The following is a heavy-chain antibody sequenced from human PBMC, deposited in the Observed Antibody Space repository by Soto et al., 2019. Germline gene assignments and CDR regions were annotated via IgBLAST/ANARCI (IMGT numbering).Heavy chain of an antibody. Sequence: QVQLQESGPGLVKPSQTLSLTCTVSGGSISSGGYYWSWIRQHPGKGLEWIGYIYYSGSTYYNPSLKSRVTISVDTSKNQFALMLSSVTAADTAVYYCARDGTGTMVRARGFDPWGQGTLVTVSS. V-gene: IGHV4-31*03. J-gene: IGHJ5*02. CDR2: IYYSGST. CDR3: ARDGTGTMVRARGFDP. CDR1: GGSISSGGYY. D-gene: IGHD3-10*01.